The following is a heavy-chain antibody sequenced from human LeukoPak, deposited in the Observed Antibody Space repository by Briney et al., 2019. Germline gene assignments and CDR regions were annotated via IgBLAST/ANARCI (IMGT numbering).Heavy chain of an antibody. J-gene: IGHJ4*02. Sequence: SETLSLTCTVSGGSISSSSYYWGWIRQPPGKGLEWIGSIYYSGSTYYNPSLRSRVTISVDTSKNQFSLKLSSVTAADTAVYYCARDRGGSYYGELEYWGQGTLVTVSS. CDR2: IYYSGST. D-gene: IGHD1-26*01. V-gene: IGHV4-39*02. CDR3: ARDRGGSYYGELEY. CDR1: GGSISSSSYY.